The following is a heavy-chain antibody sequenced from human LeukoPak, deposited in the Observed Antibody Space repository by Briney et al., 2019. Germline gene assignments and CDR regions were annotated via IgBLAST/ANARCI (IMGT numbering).Heavy chain of an antibody. D-gene: IGHD6-25*01. Sequence: ASVKVSCKASGYTFTTYDISWVRQAPGQMLEWMGWISANNGNTNYAQKFQGRVTMTTDTSTNTAYMELRSLRSDDTAVYYCARDGFGRQRHFDYWGQGTLVTVSS. J-gene: IGHJ4*02. CDR1: GYTFTTYD. CDR2: ISANNGNT. V-gene: IGHV1-18*01. CDR3: ARDGFGRQRHFDY.